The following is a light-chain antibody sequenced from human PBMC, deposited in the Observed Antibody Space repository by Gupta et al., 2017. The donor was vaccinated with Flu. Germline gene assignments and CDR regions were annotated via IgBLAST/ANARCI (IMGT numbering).Light chain of an antibody. CDR2: KDT. Sequence: SPELTQPASVSVSPGQTTTITCSGDVLATDHAYWYHQKPGHAPLLVVFKDTERPSGIPARFSGSTSETTVTLTINSVQAEDEADYYCQSLVTSDTWVFGAGTKLTVL. J-gene: IGLJ3*02. CDR3: QSLVTSDTWV. V-gene: IGLV3-25*02. CDR1: VLATDH.